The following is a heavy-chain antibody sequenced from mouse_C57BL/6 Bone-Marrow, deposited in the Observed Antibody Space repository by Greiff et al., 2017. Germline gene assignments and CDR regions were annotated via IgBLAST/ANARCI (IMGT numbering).Heavy chain of an antibody. CDR1: GYTFTSYW. J-gene: IGHJ3*01. CDR2: IFPGNSDT. Sequence: VQLQQSGTVLARPGASVKMSCKTSGYTFTSYWMHWVKQRPGQGLEWIGAIFPGNSDTSYNQKFKGKAKLTAATSASTAYMELSSLTNEDSVVYYCTRYGNCVWCGYWGQGTLVTVSA. CDR3: TRYGNCVWCGY. D-gene: IGHD2-1*01. V-gene: IGHV1-5*01.